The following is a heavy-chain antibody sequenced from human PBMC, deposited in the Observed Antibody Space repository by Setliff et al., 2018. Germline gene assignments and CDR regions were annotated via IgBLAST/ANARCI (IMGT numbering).Heavy chain of an antibody. CDR1: GGSVDSYY. V-gene: IGHV4-59*02. CDR2: IYSGGTT. CDR3: ARAPRYFDPTGSYFDF. J-gene: IGHJ4*02. Sequence: PSETLSLTCTVSGGSVDSYYWSWIRQPPGKGLELIGYIYSGGTTDSKPSLKSRVNISVDTSKNHVSLKMTSVTAADTAVYYCARAPRYFDPTGSYFDFWGQGTLVTVSS. D-gene: IGHD3-22*01.